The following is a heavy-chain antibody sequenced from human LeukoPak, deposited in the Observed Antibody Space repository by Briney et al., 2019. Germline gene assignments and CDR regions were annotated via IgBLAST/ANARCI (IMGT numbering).Heavy chain of an antibody. D-gene: IGHD4-11*01. J-gene: IGHJ3*02. CDR1: GGSISSYY. CDR2: IYTSGST. Sequence: SETLSLTCTVSGGSISSYYWTWIRQPAGKGLEWIGRIYTSGSTNYNPSLKGRVTMSVDTSKNQFSLKLISVTAADTAVYYCARSPQTYIDAFDIWGQGTLVTVSS. V-gene: IGHV4-4*07. CDR3: ARSPQTYIDAFDI.